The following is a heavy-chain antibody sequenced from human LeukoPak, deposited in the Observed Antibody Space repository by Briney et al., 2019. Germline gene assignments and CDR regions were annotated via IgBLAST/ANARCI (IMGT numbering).Heavy chain of an antibody. Sequence: GGSLRLSCAASGXTLSSYELNWVRQAPGKGLEWVSYISTSGSTKYYADSVKGRFTISRDNAKNSLYLQMNNLRAEDTAVYYCAREGLSEGFDYWGQGTLVTVSS. J-gene: IGHJ4*02. CDR2: ISTSGSTK. V-gene: IGHV3-48*03. D-gene: IGHD3-3*01. CDR1: GXTLSSYE. CDR3: AREGLSEGFDY.